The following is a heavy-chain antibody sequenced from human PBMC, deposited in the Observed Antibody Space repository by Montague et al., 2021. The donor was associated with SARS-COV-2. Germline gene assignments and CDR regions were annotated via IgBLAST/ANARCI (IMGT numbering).Heavy chain of an antibody. V-gene: IGHV2-5*02. CDR1: GFSLSTSGVG. CDR2: IYWDDDR. CDR3: ARINSDPLDYYYYGMDV. D-gene: IGHD1-1*01. J-gene: IGHJ6*02. Sequence: PALVKPTQTLTLTCTFSGFSLSTSGVGVGWIRQPPGKALEWLALIYWDDDRRYSTSLKTRLTISKDTSKNQVVLTMTNMDPVDTATYYCARINSDPLDYYYYGMDVWGQGTTVTVSS.